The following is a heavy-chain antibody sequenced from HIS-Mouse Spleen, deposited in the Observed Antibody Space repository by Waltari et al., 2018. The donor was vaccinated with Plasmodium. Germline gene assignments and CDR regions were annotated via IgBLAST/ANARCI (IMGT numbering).Heavy chain of an antibody. J-gene: IGHJ6*02. CDR2: IDWDDDK. CDR1: GFSLSTSGMC. Sequence: QVTLRESGPALVKPTQTLTLTCTFSGFSLSTSGMCVSWIRQPPGKALEWLARIDWDDDKYYSTSLKTRLTISKDTSKNQVVLTKTNMDPVDTATYYCARTTYSSSSAKYYYYGMDVWGQGTTVTVSS. CDR3: ARTTYSSSSAKYYYYGMDV. D-gene: IGHD6-6*01. V-gene: IGHV2-70*15.